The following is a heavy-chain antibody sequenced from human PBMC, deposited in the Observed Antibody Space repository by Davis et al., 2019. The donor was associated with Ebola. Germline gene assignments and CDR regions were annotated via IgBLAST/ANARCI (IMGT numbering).Heavy chain of an antibody. J-gene: IGHJ3*02. CDR1: GDSISSSTYY. D-gene: IGHD3-22*01. Sequence: MPSETLSLTCTVSGDSISSSTYYWGWIRQPPGKGLEWIGSIYYSGSTYYNPSLKSRVTISVDASKSQFSLKLSSVTAADTSVYYCARAYDSSGYTPGDAFDIWGQGTMVTVSS. V-gene: IGHV4-39*01. CDR3: ARAYDSSGYTPGDAFDI. CDR2: IYYSGST.